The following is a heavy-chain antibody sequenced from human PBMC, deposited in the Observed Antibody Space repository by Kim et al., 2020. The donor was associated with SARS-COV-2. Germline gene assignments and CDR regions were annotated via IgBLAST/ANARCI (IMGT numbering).Heavy chain of an antibody. Sequence: ASVKVSCKASGYTFTSYAMHWVRQAPGQRLEWMGWINAGNGNTKYSQKFQGRVTITRDTSASTAYMELSSLRSEDTAVYYCARGSEGSGSYYGGYFDYWGQGTLVTVSS. V-gene: IGHV1-3*01. CDR3: ARGSEGSGSYYGGYFDY. D-gene: IGHD3-10*01. J-gene: IGHJ4*02. CDR1: GYTFTSYA. CDR2: INAGNGNT.